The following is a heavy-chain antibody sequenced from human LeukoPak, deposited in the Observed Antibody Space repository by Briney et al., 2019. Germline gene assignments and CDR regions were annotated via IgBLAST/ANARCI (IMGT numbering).Heavy chain of an antibody. D-gene: IGHD3-22*01. V-gene: IGHV1-2*02. J-gene: IGHJ3*02. CDR2: IDPDSGGA. CDR1: GYTFIGYY. CDR3: AREYYDSSGIKYAFNI. Sequence: GASVKVSCKASGYTFIGYYIHWVRQAPGQGLEWMGCIDPDSGGAEYAQKLQGRVTMTRDTSINTAYMELSSLRSDDAAVYYCAREYYDSSGIKYAFNIWGQGTVVTVSS.